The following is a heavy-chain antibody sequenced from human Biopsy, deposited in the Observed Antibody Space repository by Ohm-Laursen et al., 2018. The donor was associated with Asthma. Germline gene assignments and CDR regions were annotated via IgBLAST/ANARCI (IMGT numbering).Heavy chain of an antibody. CDR2: INAGNGNT. CDR3: ASPLGDYYDSSGYYYASLGY. V-gene: IGHV1-3*01. D-gene: IGHD3-22*01. Sequence: SVKVSCKASGYTFISYAIHWVRQAPGQRLEWMGWINAGNGNTKYSQKFQGRVTITRDTSASTAYMELSSLRSEDTAVYYCASPLGDYYDSSGYYYASLGYWGLGTLVIVSS. CDR1: GYTFISYA. J-gene: IGHJ4*02.